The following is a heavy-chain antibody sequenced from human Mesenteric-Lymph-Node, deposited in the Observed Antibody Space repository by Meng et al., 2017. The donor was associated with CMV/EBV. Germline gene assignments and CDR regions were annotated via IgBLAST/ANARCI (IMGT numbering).Heavy chain of an antibody. J-gene: IGHJ4*02. CDR2: ISGSADST. CDR3: AKNYGDYWTHIDY. Sequence: GGSLRLSCAASGFTFSSYAMSWVRQAPGKGLEWVSVISGSADSTYYADSVKGRFTISRDNSKNTLYLQMNSLRAEDTAIYYCAKNYGDYWTHIDYWGQGTLVTVSS. D-gene: IGHD4-17*01. CDR1: GFTFSSYA. V-gene: IGHV3-23*01.